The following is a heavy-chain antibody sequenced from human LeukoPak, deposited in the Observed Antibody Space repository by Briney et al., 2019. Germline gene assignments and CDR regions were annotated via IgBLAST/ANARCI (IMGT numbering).Heavy chain of an antibody. CDR3: AKDGSGSYYGLPRFDY. CDR2: ISGSGGST. V-gene: IGHV3-23*01. CDR1: GFTFSSYA. Sequence: TGGSLRLSCAASGFTFSSYATSWVRQAPGKGLEWVSAISGSGGSTYYADSVKGRFTISRDNSKNTLYLQMNSLRAEDTAVYYCAKDGSGSYYGLPRFDYWGQGTLVTVSS. J-gene: IGHJ4*02. D-gene: IGHD1-26*01.